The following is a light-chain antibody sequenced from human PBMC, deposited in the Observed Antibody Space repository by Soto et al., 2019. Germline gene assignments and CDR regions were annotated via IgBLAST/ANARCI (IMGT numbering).Light chain of an antibody. Sequence: DIPMTQAPSSLSASVGDRVTITCRARQDIRTYLAWYQQKPGKVPKLLISAAYTLQSGVPPRFSGSGSGTDFTLTISSLQPEDVATYYCQKYDNAPLTFGGGTKVEIK. J-gene: IGKJ4*01. CDR2: AAY. CDR1: QDIRTY. V-gene: IGKV1-27*01. CDR3: QKYDNAPLT.